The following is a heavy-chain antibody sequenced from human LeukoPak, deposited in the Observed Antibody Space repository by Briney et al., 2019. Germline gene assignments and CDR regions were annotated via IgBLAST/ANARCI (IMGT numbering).Heavy chain of an antibody. CDR3: ARDVAAVPWSYFDL. D-gene: IGHD6-13*01. J-gene: IGHJ2*01. CDR1: GGSISSYY. Sequence: SGTLSLTCTVSGGSISSYYWSWIRQPPGKGLEWIGYIYYSGSTNYNPSLKSRVTISVDTSKNQFSLKLSSVTAADTAVYYCARDVAAVPWSYFDLWGRGTLVTVSS. CDR2: IYYSGST. V-gene: IGHV4-59*12.